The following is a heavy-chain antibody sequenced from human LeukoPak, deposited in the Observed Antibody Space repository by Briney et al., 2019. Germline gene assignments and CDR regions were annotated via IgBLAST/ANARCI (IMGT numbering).Heavy chain of an antibody. CDR2: IRSKAYGGTT. J-gene: IGHJ4*02. CDR3: TRDADIVVVPAAFDY. CDR1: GSTFGDYA. D-gene: IGHD2-2*01. Sequence: PGGSLRLSCTASGSTFGDYAMSWFRQAPGKGLEWVGFIRSKAYGGTTEYAASVKGRFTISRDDSKSIAYLQMNSLKTEDTAVYYCTRDADIVVVPAAFDYWGQGTLVTVSS. V-gene: IGHV3-49*03.